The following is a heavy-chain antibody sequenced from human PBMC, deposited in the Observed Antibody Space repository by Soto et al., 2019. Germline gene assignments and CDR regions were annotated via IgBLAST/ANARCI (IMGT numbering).Heavy chain of an antibody. CDR2: IISNSDGGTA. D-gene: IGHD3-22*01. V-gene: IGHV3-15*07. CDR3: TTDEGDSRSFYNFDY. J-gene: IGHJ4*02. Sequence: EVQLVESGGGLGEPGGSLRLSCEASGFTFKNAWMSRLRQAPGRGLEWVGRIISNSDGGTAEYAAPVNGRFTISRDDSKNTLYLQMNSLKTEDTAVYYCTTDEGDSRSFYNFDYWGQGALVTVSS. CDR1: GFTFKNAW.